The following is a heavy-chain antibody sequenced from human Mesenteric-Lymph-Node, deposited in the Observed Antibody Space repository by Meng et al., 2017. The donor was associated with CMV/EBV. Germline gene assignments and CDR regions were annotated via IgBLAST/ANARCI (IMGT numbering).Heavy chain of an antibody. CDR3: AGPSPYYYDSSGHFYFDY. CDR1: YTFTGYY. V-gene: IGHV1-2*06. CDR2: INPNSGGT. J-gene: IGHJ4*02. Sequence: YTFTGYYMHWVRQAPGQGLEWMGRINPNSGGTNYAQKFQGRVTMTRDTSISTAYMELSRLRSDDTAVYFCAGPSPYYYDSSGHFYFDYWGQGTLVTVSS. D-gene: IGHD3-22*01.